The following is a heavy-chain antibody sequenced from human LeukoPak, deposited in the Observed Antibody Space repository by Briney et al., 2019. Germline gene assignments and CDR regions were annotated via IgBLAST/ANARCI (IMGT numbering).Heavy chain of an antibody. CDR1: GGSISGYY. CDR2: IYTSGST. J-gene: IGHJ4*02. V-gene: IGHV4-4*07. Sequence: SETLSLTCTVSGGSISGYYWSWIRQPAGKGLEWIGRIYTSGSTNYNPSLKSRVTMSVDTSKNQFSLNLSSVTAADTAVYYCARGGYYYIAAFDYWGQGTLVTVSS. D-gene: IGHD3-22*01. CDR3: ARGGYYYIAAFDY.